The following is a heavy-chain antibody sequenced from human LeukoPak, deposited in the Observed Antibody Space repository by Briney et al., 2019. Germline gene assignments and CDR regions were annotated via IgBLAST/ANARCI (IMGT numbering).Heavy chain of an antibody. V-gene: IGHV4-34*01. D-gene: IGHD5-18*01. J-gene: IGHJ5*02. CDR2: INHSGST. CDR1: GGSFSGYY. CDR3: ARSIQLWSQVNWFDP. Sequence: PSETLSLTCAVYGGSFSGYYWSWIRQPPGKGLEWIGEINHSGSTNYNPSLKSRVTISVDTSKNQFSLKLSSVTAADTAVYYCARSIQLWSQVNWFDPWGQGTLVTVSS.